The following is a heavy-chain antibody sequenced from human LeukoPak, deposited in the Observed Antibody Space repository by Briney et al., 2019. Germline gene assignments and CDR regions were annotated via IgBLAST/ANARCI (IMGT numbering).Heavy chain of an antibody. V-gene: IGHV3-30*03. CDR3: ARDEIYSSGWYAYY. Sequence: GGSLRLSCAASGFTFSSYGMHWVRQAPGKGLEWVAVISYDGSNKYYTDSVKGRFTISRDNAKNSLYLQMNSLRAEDTAVYYCARDEIYSSGWYAYYWGQGTLVTVSS. CDR2: ISYDGSNK. J-gene: IGHJ4*02. CDR1: GFTFSSYG. D-gene: IGHD6-19*01.